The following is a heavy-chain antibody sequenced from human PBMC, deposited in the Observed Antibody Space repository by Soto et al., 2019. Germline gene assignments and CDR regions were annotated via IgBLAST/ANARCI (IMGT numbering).Heavy chain of an antibody. CDR1: GYTFTSYC. CDR3: ARGGVSYNWNRRYYFDY. V-gene: IGHV1-18*01. CDR2: ISAYNGNT. D-gene: IGHD1-20*01. Sequence: ASVKVSCKASGYTFTSYCISWVRQAPGQGLEWMGWISAYNGNTNYAQKLQGRVTMTTDTSTSTAYMELRSLRSDDTAVYYCARGGVSYNWNRRYYFDYWGQGTLVTVSS. J-gene: IGHJ4*02.